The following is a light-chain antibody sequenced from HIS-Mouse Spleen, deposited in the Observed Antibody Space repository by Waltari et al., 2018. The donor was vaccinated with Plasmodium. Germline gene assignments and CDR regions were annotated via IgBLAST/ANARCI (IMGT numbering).Light chain of an antibody. Sequence: QSALTQPASVSGSPGQSITISCTGTSSDVCSYNLVSWYQQHPGKAPKLMIYEGSKRPSGVSNRFSGSKAGNTASLTISGLQAEDEADYYCCSYAGSSTYVFGTGTKVTVL. CDR2: EGS. CDR3: CSYAGSSTYV. J-gene: IGLJ1*01. V-gene: IGLV2-23*01. CDR1: SSDVCSYNL.